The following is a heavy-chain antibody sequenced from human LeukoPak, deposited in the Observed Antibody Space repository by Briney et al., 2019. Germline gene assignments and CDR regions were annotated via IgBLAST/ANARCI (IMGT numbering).Heavy chain of an antibody. CDR1: GGSFSGYY. D-gene: IGHD2/OR15-2a*01. J-gene: IGHJ6*02. CDR2: INHSGST. Sequence: SETLSLTCAVYGGSFSGYYWSWIRQPPGKGLEWIGEINHSGSTNYNPSLKSRVTISVDTSKNQFSLKLSSVTAADTAVYYCARDKNNPSDYYYYGMDVWGQGTTVTVSS. V-gene: IGHV4-34*01. CDR3: ARDKNNPSDYYYYGMDV.